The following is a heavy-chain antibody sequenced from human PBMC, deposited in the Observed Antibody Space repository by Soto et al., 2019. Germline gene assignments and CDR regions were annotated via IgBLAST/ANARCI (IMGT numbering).Heavy chain of an antibody. V-gene: IGHV4-31*03. Sequence: SETLSLTCTVSGGSISSGGYYWSWIRQHPGKGLEWIGYIYYSGSTYYNPSLKSRVTISVDTSKNQFSLKLSSVTAADTAVYYCARDRDYYDSSPPSWGQGTLVTVSS. CDR3: ARDRDYYDSSPPS. D-gene: IGHD3-22*01. J-gene: IGHJ4*02. CDR2: IYYSGST. CDR1: GGSISSGGYY.